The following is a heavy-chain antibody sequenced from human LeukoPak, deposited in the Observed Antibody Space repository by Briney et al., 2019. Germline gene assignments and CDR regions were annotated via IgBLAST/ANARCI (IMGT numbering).Heavy chain of an antibody. D-gene: IGHD3-9*01. Sequence: ASVKVSCKASGYTFTSYGISWVRQAPGQGLEWMGWISAYNGNTNYAQKLQGRVTMTTDTSTSTAYMELRSLRSDDTAVYYCARDSGYDILTGYRQTFDYWGQGTLVTVSS. V-gene: IGHV1-18*01. J-gene: IGHJ4*02. CDR2: ISAYNGNT. CDR3: ARDSGYDILTGYRQTFDY. CDR1: GYTFTSYG.